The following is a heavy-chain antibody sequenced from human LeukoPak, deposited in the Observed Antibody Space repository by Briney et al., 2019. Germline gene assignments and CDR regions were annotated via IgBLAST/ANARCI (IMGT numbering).Heavy chain of an antibody. CDR1: GFTFTTYW. V-gene: IGHV3-7*01. CDR3: AKDSLLGVVSPVAAA. CDR2: IKQDGSGK. D-gene: IGHD2-21*01. Sequence: GGSLRLSCAASGFTFTTYWMSWVRQAPGKGLEWVANIKQDGSGKYYVDSVKGRFAISRDNAKNSLFLQMNALSVEDTAVYYCAKDSLLGVVSPVAAAWGQGTLVTVSS. J-gene: IGHJ5*02.